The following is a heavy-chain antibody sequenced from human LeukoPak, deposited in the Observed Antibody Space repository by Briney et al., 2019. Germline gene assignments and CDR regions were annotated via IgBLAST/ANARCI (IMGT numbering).Heavy chain of an antibody. V-gene: IGHV1-8*03. CDR1: GYTFTSYD. D-gene: IGHD4-23*01. CDR3: ARGPRVILRWFARHNWFDP. CDR2: MNPNSGNT. J-gene: IGHJ5*02. Sequence: ASVKVSCKASGYTFTSYDINWVRQATEQGLEWMGWMNPNSGNTGYAQKFQGRVTITRNTSISTAYMELSSLRSEDTAVYYCARGPRVILRWFARHNWFDPWGQGTLVTVSS.